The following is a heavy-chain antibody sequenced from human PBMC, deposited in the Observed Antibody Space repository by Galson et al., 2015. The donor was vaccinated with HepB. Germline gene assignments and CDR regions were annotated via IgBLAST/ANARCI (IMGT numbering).Heavy chain of an antibody. Sequence: SVKVSCKASGYTFTSYAMNWVRQAPGQGLEWKGWINTNTGNPTYAQGFTGRFVFSLDTSVSTAYLQISSLKAEDTAVYYCARDLRYGDCDIFDYWGQGTLVTVSS. V-gene: IGHV7-4-1*02. J-gene: IGHJ4*02. CDR1: GYTFTSYA. CDR2: INTNTGNP. D-gene: IGHD4-17*01. CDR3: ARDLRYGDCDIFDY.